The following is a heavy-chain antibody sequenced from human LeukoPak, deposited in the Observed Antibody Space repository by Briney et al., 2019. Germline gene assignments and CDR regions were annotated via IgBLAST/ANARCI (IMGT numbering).Heavy chain of an antibody. CDR3: ARDLFTRKTLGNWDSRAFHI. J-gene: IGHJ3*02. CDR2: INPNSGGT. D-gene: IGHD1-14*01. CDR1: GYTFTGYY. Sequence: ASAKVSCKASGYTFTGYYMHWVRQAPGQGLEWMGWINPNSGGTNYAQKFQGRVTMTRDTSISTAYMELSRLRSDDTAVYYCARDLFTRKTLGNWDSRAFHIWGQGTMVTVSS. V-gene: IGHV1-2*02.